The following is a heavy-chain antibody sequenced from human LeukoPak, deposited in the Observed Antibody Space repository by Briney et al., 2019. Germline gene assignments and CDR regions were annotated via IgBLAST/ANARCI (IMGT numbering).Heavy chain of an antibody. CDR1: GYTFTGYY. V-gene: IGHV1-2*02. D-gene: IGHD3-10*01. J-gene: IGHJ4*02. CDR3: ARDAREVSYYGSGTFKFGDNYFDY. Sequence: EASVKVSCKASGYTFTGYYIHWVRQAPGQGLEWMGWINPNRGGTNSVQKFQGRVTMTRDTSITTAYMELSRLRSDDTAVYFCARDAREVSYYGSGTFKFGDNYFDYWGQGTLVTVSS. CDR2: INPNRGGT.